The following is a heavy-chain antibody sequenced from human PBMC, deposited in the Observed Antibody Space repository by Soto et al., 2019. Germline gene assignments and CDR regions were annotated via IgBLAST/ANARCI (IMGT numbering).Heavy chain of an antibody. CDR1: GYTFTTYA. V-gene: IGHV1-3*01. D-gene: IGHD6-19*01. CDR2: INVANGYT. CDR3: AREQEYSNGWYPMAY. J-gene: IGHJ4*02. Sequence: ASVKVSCKTSGYTFTTYAMHWVRQAPGQRLEWMGWINVANGYTKYSQNFQGRVTFTRDTSASTAYMELSSLTSEDTAVYFCAREQEYSNGWYPMAYWGQGTLVTVSS.